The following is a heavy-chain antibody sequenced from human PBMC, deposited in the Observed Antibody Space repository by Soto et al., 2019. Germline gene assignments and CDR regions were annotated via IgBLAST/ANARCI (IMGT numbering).Heavy chain of an antibody. D-gene: IGHD2-15*01. CDR2: IYYSGST. Sequence: KASETLSLTCTVSGGSISSGGYYWSWIRQHPGKGLEWIGYIYYSGSTYYNPSLKSRVTISVDTSKNQFSLKLSSVTAADTAVYYRARVVRERDVVVVAAPLPEGYFDYWGQGTLVTVSS. CDR3: ARVVRERDVVVVAAPLPEGYFDY. J-gene: IGHJ4*02. V-gene: IGHV4-31*03. CDR1: GGSISSGGYY.